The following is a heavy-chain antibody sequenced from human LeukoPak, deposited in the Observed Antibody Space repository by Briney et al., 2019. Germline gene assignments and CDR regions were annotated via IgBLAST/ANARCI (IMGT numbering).Heavy chain of an antibody. CDR1: GDSISSSNCY. Sequence: SETLSLTCTVSGDSISSSNCYWGWIRQPPGKGLEWIGSIYYSGSTYYNPSLKSLITISVYTSKKQFSLKLSSVTAADTAVYYCAELAPRGNWGQGTLVTVSS. CDR3: AELAPRGN. J-gene: IGHJ4*02. CDR2: IYYSGST. V-gene: IGHV4-39*01. D-gene: IGHD3-10*01.